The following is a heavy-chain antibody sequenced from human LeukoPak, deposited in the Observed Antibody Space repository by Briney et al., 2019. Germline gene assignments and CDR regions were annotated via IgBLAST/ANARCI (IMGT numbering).Heavy chain of an antibody. CDR2: IYSGGST. CDR1: GFTVSSNY. J-gene: IGHJ6*03. Sequence: SGGSLRLSCAASGFTVSSNYMSWVRQAPGKGLEWVSVIYSGGSTYYADSVKGRFTISRDNSKNTLYLQMNSLRAEDTAVYYCARDRVMTTVIPYYYYYMDVWGKGTTVTVSS. CDR3: ARDRVMTTVIPYYYYYMDV. D-gene: IGHD4-11*01. V-gene: IGHV3-53*01.